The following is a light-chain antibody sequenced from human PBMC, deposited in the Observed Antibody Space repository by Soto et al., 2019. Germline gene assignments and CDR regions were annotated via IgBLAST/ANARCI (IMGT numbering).Light chain of an antibody. J-gene: IGKJ5*01. V-gene: IGKV3-11*01. CDR3: QQHNNSPTIT. CDR2: DAS. CDR1: QGVSSS. Sequence: DMLLTQSPSTLSLSRGETATLSCRASQGVSSSLAWYQQKPGQAPPLLLYDASSRATGMLPTLSGSGSGTEFSLPTSSLQPPDFAVYYCQQHNNSPTITFGQGTKLDIK.